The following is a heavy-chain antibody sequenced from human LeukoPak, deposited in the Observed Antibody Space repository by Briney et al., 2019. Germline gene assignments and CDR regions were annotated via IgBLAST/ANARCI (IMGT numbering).Heavy chain of an antibody. CDR3: ARFGGSYYFDY. J-gene: IGHJ4*02. V-gene: IGHV4-59*01. CDR1: GGSISSYY. CDR2: IYYSGST. Sequence: PSETLSLTCTVSGGSISSYYWSWIRQPPGKGLEWIGYIYYSGSTNYNPSLKSRVTISVDTSKNQFSLKLSSVTAADTVVYYCARFGGSYYFDYWGQGTLVTVSS. D-gene: IGHD1-26*01.